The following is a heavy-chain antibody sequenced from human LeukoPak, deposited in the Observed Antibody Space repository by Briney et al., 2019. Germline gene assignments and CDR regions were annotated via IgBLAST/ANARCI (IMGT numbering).Heavy chain of an antibody. J-gene: IGHJ3*02. Sequence: SETLSLTCTVSGGSISSYNWSWIRQPPGKGLEWIGYIYYSGSTNYNPSLKSRVTISVDTSKNQFSLKLSSVTAADTAVYYCARRSAAAGDAFDIWGQGTMVTVSS. CDR1: GGSISSYN. CDR2: IYYSGST. CDR3: ARRSAAAGDAFDI. V-gene: IGHV4-59*01. D-gene: IGHD6-13*01.